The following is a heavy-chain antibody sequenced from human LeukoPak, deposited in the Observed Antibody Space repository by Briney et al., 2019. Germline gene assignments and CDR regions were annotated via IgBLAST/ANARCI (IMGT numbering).Heavy chain of an antibody. V-gene: IGHV3-64*01. D-gene: IGHD4-17*01. CDR3: ARAPRDYAEEFNYYYGMDV. CDR2: ISSNGGST. Sequence: GGSLRLSCAASGFTLSSYAMHWVRQAPGKGLEYVSAISSNGGSTYYANSAKGRFTISRDNSKNTLYLQMGSLRAEDMAVYYCARAPRDYAEEFNYYYGMDVWGQGTTVTVSS. CDR1: GFTLSSYA. J-gene: IGHJ6*02.